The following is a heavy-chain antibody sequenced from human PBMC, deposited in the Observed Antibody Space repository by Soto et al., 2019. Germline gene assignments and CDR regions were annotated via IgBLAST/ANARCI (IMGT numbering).Heavy chain of an antibody. D-gene: IGHD4-17*01. V-gene: IGHV4-34*01. CDR2: INRSGST. Sequence: QMQLQQWGAGLLKPSETLSLTCAVYGGSFSGYYYYWIRQPPGKGLEWIGEINRSGSTNYNPSLKSRVTISVDTSKNQFSLTLGSVTAADTAIYYCARGGLTTVPPLTWGQGTLVTVSS. CDR3: ARGGLTTVPPLT. J-gene: IGHJ4*02. CDR1: GGSFSGYY.